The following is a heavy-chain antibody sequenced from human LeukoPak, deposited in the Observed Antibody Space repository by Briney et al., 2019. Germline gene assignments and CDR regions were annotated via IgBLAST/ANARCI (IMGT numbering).Heavy chain of an antibody. V-gene: IGHV3-21*01. J-gene: IGHJ4*02. Sequence: GGSLRLSCAASGFTFSNYIMNWVRQAPGKGLEWVSSISSRSSYIYQADSVKGRFTISGDNAKNSLYLQMNSLRAEDTAVYYCARGGIGYCSSTSCPNDYWGQGTLVTVSS. CDR2: ISSRSSYI. CDR1: GFTFSNYI. CDR3: ARGGIGYCSSTSCPNDY. D-gene: IGHD2-2*01.